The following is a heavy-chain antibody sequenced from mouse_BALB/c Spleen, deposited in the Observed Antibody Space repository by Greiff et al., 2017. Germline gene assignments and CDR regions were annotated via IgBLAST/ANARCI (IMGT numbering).Heavy chain of an antibody. CDR2: IRNKANGYTT. D-gene: IGHD4-1*01. CDR1: GFTFTDYY. V-gene: IGHV7-3*02. CDR3: ARTGTWFAY. Sequence: VQLKESGGGLVQPGGSLRLSCATSGFTFTDYYMSWVRQPPGKALEWLGFIRNKANGYTTEYSASVKGRFTISRDNSQSILYLQMNTLRAEDSATYYCARTGTWFAYWGQGTLVTVSA. J-gene: IGHJ3*01.